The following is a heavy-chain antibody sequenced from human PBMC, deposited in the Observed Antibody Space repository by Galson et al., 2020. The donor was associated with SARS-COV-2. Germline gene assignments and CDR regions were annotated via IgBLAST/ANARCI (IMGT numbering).Heavy chain of an antibody. Sequence: AVKVSCKASGGTFSSYAISWVRQAPAQGLEGMGGMIPIFATANYAQKFQGRVTITADESTSTAYMELSSLRHEDTAVYYCARVSSGGSCYSCTAYWGQGTLVTVSS. CDR3: ARVSSGGSCYSCTAY. J-gene: IGHJ4*02. D-gene: IGHD2-15*01. CDR1: GGTFSSYA. V-gene: IGHV1-69*13. CDR2: MIPIFATA.